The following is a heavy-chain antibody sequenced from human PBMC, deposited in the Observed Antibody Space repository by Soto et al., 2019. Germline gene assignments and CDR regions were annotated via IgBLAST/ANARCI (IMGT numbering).Heavy chain of an antibody. J-gene: IGHJ5*02. CDR2: IYPDDSDT. CDR3: STGGHYDFFRTGFDP. D-gene: IGHD3-3*01. CDR1: GYSFTTYW. V-gene: IGHV5-51*01. Sequence: EVQLVQSGAEVKKPGESLKISCKGSGYSFTTYWIGWVRQMPGKGLEWMGIIYPDDSDTRYSPSFQGQVTISADKSINTAYLQWSSLQASDTAMYYCSTGGHYDFFRTGFDPWGQGTLVTVSS.